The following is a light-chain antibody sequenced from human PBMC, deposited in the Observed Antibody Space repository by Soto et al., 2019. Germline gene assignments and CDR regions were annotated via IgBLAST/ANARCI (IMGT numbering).Light chain of an antibody. CDR1: SSDVGSYNL. J-gene: IGLJ1*01. CDR2: QVS. V-gene: IGLV2-23*02. CDR3: CSYAGSSTFYV. Sequence: QSALTQPASVSGSPGQSITISCTGTSSDVGSYNLVSWYQQHPGKAPKLMIYQVSKRPSGVSNRFSGSKPGNTASLTISGLQAEDEADYYCCSYAGSSTFYVFGTGTKLTVL.